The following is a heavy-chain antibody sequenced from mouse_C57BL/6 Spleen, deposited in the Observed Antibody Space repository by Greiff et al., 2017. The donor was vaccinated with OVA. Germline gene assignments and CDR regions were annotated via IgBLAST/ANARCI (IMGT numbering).Heavy chain of an antibody. V-gene: IGHV1-9*01. D-gene: IGHD1-1*01. Sequence: VKLMESGAELMKPGASVKLSCKATGYTFTGYWIEWVKQRPGHGLEWIGEILPGRGSTNYNEKFKGKATFTADTSSNTAYMQLTSLTTEDSVIYYCARYGHYYGSSYDALFDCWGQGTTLTVSS. J-gene: IGHJ2*01. CDR1: GYTFTGYW. CDR3: ARYGHYYGSSYDALFDC. CDR2: ILPGRGST.